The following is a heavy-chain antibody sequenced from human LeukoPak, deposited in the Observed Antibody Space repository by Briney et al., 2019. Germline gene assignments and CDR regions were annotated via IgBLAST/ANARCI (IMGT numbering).Heavy chain of an antibody. J-gene: IGHJ6*03. CDR1: GGSISSYY. D-gene: IGHD4-17*01. CDR3: ARDQDGTVTTGYYYYYMDV. V-gene: IGHV4-4*07. CDR2: IYTSGST. Sequence: SETLSLTCTVSGGSISSYYWSWIRQPAGKGLEWIGHIYTSGSTNYNPSLKSRVTMSVDTSKNQFSLKLSSVTAADTAVYYCARDQDGTVTTGYYYYYMDVWGKGTTVTVSS.